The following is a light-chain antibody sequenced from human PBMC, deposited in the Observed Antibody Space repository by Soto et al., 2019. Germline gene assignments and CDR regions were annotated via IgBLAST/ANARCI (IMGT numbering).Light chain of an antibody. CDR1: QSVSSY. J-gene: IGKJ4*01. CDR2: DAS. CDR3: QQRSNWL. Sequence: EIVLTQSPATLSLSPGERATLSCRASQSVSSYLAWYQQKPGQAPRLLIYDASSRATGIPARFSGSGSGTDFTLTISSLEPEDSAVYYCQQRSNWLFGGGT. V-gene: IGKV3-11*01.